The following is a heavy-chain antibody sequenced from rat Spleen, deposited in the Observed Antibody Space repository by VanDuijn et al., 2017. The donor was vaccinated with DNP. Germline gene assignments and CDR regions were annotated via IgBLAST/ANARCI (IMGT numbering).Heavy chain of an antibody. CDR3: AKPDY. Sequence: EVQLVESGGGLVQPGRSLKLSCTASGFTFSDYNMAWVRQAPKKGLEWVATISYDGSSTYYRDSVKGRFIISRDNAKSTLYLQMDSLRSEDTATYFCAKPDYWGQGVMVTVSS. J-gene: IGHJ2*01. CDR2: ISYDGSST. CDR1: GFTFSDYN. V-gene: IGHV5-7*01.